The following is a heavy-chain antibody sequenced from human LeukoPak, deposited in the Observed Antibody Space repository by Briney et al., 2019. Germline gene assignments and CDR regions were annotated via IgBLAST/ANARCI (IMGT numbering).Heavy chain of an antibody. CDR3: ARCFSDAFYI. V-gene: IGHV3-53*01. CDR2: IYNGGST. Sequence: PGGSLRLSCAASGFTVSTNYMSWVRQAPGKGLDWVSVIYNGGSTYYADSVKGRFTISRDNSKNTLYLQMSSLRAEDTAIYYCARCFSDAFYIWGQGTMVTVSS. CDR1: GFTVSTNY. J-gene: IGHJ3*02. D-gene: IGHD2/OR15-2a*01.